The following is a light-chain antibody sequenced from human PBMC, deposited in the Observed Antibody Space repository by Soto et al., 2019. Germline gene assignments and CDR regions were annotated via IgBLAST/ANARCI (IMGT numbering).Light chain of an antibody. CDR3: QQRSSWLPWT. Sequence: EIVLTQSPATLSLSPGERATLSCRASQSVSRYLAWYQQKPGQAPRLLIYDASNRATGIPDRFSGSGSGTDFTLTISTLEPEDFAVYYCQQRSSWLPWTFGQGTKVEIK. V-gene: IGKV3-11*01. CDR1: QSVSRY. CDR2: DAS. J-gene: IGKJ1*01.